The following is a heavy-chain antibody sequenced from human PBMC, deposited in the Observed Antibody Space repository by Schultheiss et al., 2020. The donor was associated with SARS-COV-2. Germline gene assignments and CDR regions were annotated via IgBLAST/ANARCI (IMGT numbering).Heavy chain of an antibody. J-gene: IGHJ6*02. D-gene: IGHD3-10*01. Sequence: GGSLRLSCVTSGFSFSTSAMHWVRQAPGKGLEWVAVISYDGTNKRYADSVKGRFTISRDNSKNTLYLQMNSLRAEDTAVYYCARDRRLYYGSASNGMDVWGQGTTVTVSS. CDR3: ARDRRLYYGSASNGMDV. V-gene: IGHV3-30*04. CDR1: GFSFSTSA. CDR2: ISYDGTNK.